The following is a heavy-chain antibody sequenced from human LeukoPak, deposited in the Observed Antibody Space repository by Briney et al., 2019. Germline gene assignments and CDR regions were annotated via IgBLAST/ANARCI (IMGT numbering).Heavy chain of an antibody. CDR1: GCTFTSYA. CDR2: ISGSGGSS. J-gene: IGHJ4*02. D-gene: IGHD3-22*01. CDR3: AKGYDSSGYPSPDY. Sequence: GGSLRLSSAASGCTFTSYAMSWVRKAPGKGLEWVSAISGSGGSSYYADSVKGRFTISRDNSKNTLYLQMNSLRAEDTAVYYCAKGYDSSGYPSPDYWGQGTLVTVSS. V-gene: IGHV3-23*01.